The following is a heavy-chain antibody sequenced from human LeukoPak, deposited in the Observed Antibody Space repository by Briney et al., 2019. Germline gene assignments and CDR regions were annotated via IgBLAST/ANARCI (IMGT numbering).Heavy chain of an antibody. CDR2: ISSSSNYI. D-gene: IGHD2-15*01. V-gene: IGHV3-21*01. J-gene: IGHJ4*02. CDR1: DFTFSSYS. CDR3: ARDLCSGGSCYVDY. Sequence: GGSLRLSCAASDFTFSSYSMNWVRQAPGKGLEWVSSISSSSNYIYYADSVKGRFTISRDNAKNSLYLQMNSLRAEDTAVYYCARDLCSGGSCYVDYWGQGTLVTVSS.